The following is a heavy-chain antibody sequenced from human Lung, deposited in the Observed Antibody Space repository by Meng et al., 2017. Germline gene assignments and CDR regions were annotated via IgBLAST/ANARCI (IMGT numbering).Heavy chain of an antibody. Sequence: EGQLVWSGGGFVKPGWSLRLSCAASGFTFSNAWMTCVRQAPGKGLEWIGRMKSNVDGGTVDYAAAVKGRFFISRDDSENTFYLQMNSLKTEDTAVYYCSGHVDYWGHGTLVTVSS. CDR1: GFTFSNAW. CDR3: SGHVDY. V-gene: IGHV3-15*01. CDR2: MKSNVDGGTV. J-gene: IGHJ4*01.